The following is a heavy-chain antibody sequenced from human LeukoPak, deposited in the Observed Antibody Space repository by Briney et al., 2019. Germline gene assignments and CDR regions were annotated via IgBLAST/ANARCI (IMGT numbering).Heavy chain of an antibody. CDR2: VGGGGQRT. CDR1: GLSFGAHA. V-gene: IGHV3-23*01. D-gene: IGHD2-15*01. CDR3: AKDRGYYVDTGTMNF. Sequence: GGSLRLSCAASGLSFGAHAMHWVRQAPGMGLEWVSGVGGGGQRTHYADSVKGRFTISRDNSKNTLYLQMNSLRAEDTAVYYCAKDRGYYVDTGTMNFWGQGTLVTVSS. J-gene: IGHJ4*02.